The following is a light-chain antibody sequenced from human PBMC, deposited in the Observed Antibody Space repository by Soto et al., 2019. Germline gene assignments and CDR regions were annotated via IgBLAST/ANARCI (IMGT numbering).Light chain of an antibody. CDR3: SSYTSSSTYV. J-gene: IGLJ1*01. CDR1: RSFVVGYNY. V-gene: IGLV2-14*01. Sequence: QSVLTYPASVSGSPAQAITISRTGTRSFVVGYNYVSWYQQRPGKAPKLMIYDVSNLPSVVSNRFSGSKSGNTASLTISGLQAEDEADYYCSSYTSSSTYVFGTGTKVTV. CDR2: DVS.